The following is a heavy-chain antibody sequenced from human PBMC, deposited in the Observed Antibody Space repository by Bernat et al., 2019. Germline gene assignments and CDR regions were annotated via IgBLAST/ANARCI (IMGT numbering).Heavy chain of an antibody. CDR2: INHSGST. V-gene: IGHV4-34*01. CDR3: ARGRSNWGSAFDI. J-gene: IGHJ3*02. D-gene: IGHD7-27*01. Sequence: QVQLQQWGAGLLKPSETLSLTCAVYGGSFSGYYWSWIHQPPGKGLEWIGEINHSGSTNYNPSLKSRVTISVDTSKNQFSLKLSSVTAADTAVYYCARGRSNWGSAFDIWGQGTMVTVSS. CDR1: GGSFSGYY.